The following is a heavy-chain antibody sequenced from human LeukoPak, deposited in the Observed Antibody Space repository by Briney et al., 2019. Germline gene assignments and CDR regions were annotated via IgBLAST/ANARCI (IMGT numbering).Heavy chain of an antibody. J-gene: IGHJ3*02. CDR2: INWNGGST. CDR1: GFTFDDYG. CDR3: ARDVAIWFGEYYDI. D-gene: IGHD3-10*01. Sequence: GGSLRLSCAASGFTFDDYGMSWVRQAPGKGLEWVSGINWNGGSTGYADSVKGRFTISRDNAKNSLYLQMNSLRAEDTALYYCARDVAIWFGEYYDIWGQGTMVTVSS. V-gene: IGHV3-20*04.